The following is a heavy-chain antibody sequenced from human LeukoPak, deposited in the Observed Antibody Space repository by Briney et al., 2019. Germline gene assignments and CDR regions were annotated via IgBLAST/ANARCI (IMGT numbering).Heavy chain of an antibody. CDR1: GGSISSSSYY. Sequence: SETLSLTCTVSGGSISSSSYYWGWIRQPPGKGLEWIGSIYYSGSTYYNPSLKSRVTISVDTSKNQFSLKLCSVTAADTAVYFCARHEGLLWFGELFSWFDPWGQGTLVTVSS. CDR3: ARHEGLLWFGELFSWFDP. D-gene: IGHD3-10*01. V-gene: IGHV4-39*01. CDR2: IYYSGST. J-gene: IGHJ5*02.